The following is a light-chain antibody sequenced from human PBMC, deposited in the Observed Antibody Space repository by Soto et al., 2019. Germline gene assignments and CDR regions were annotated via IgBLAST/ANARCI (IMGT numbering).Light chain of an antibody. CDR3: AAWDDTLKRYV. J-gene: IGLJ1*01. Sequence: QSVLTQPRSVSVSPGQSVTISCTGTSSDVGGYNYVSWYQQHPGKAPKLMIYDVSKRPSGVPDRFSGSKSGTSASLAISGLQSEDESDYYCAAWDDTLKRYVFGTGTKVTVL. V-gene: IGLV2-11*01. CDR1: SSDVGGYNY. CDR2: DVS.